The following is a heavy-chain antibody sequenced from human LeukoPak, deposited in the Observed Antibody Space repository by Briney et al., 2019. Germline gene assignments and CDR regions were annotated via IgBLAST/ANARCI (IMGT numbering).Heavy chain of an antibody. D-gene: IGHD6-19*01. V-gene: IGHV3-21*01. Sequence: GGSLRLSCAASGFTFSSYSMNWVRQAPGKGLEWVSSISSSSSYIYYADSVKGRFTISRDNSKNTLYLQMNSLRAEDTAVYYCAKDLGRSGWSDFDYWGRGTLVTVSS. CDR3: AKDLGRSGWSDFDY. CDR1: GFTFSSYS. CDR2: ISSSSSYI. J-gene: IGHJ4*02.